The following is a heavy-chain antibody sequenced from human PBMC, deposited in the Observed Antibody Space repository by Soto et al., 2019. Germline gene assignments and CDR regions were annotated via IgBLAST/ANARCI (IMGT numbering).Heavy chain of an antibody. Sequence: QEQLVQSAAEVKKPGASVKVSCMTSGYTFNDYEINWVRQATGPGLEWIGWMNPNSGETGYAQRFQGRVTMTTSASLSTAYLELSSLTSDDTAVYYCARIAMPARPRWYNWFDPWGQGTLVTVSS. D-gene: IGHD2-2*01. V-gene: IGHV1-8*02. CDR2: MNPNSGET. CDR1: GYTFNDYE. CDR3: ARIAMPARPRWYNWFDP. J-gene: IGHJ5*02.